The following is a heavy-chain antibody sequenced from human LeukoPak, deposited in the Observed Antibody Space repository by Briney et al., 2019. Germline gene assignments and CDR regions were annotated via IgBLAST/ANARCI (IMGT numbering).Heavy chain of an antibody. CDR2: INWSGGST. Sequence: GGSLRLSCAASGFTFDDYAMHWVRQAPGKGLEWVSLINWSGGSTYYTDSVKGRFTISRDNIKNSLYLQMNSLRPEDTALYYCAKATKIYNSPFDYCGQGTLVTVSS. CDR1: GFTFDDYA. J-gene: IGHJ4*02. V-gene: IGHV3-43D*03. D-gene: IGHD1-1*01. CDR3: AKATKIYNSPFDY.